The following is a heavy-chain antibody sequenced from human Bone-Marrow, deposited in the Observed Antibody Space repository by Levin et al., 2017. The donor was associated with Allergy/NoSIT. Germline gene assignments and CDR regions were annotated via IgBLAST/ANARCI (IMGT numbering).Heavy chain of an antibody. Sequence: ASVKVSCKTSGYTFITYYVHWVRQAPGQGLEWMGVIDPRGGSTTYAQKFQGRVTMTRDTSTSTVYMELSSLRYEDTAVYTCAREGGTHDAFDFWGQGTMVTVSS. J-gene: IGHJ3*01. CDR2: IDPRGGST. CDR1: GYTFITYY. CDR3: AREGGTHDAFDF. V-gene: IGHV1-46*01.